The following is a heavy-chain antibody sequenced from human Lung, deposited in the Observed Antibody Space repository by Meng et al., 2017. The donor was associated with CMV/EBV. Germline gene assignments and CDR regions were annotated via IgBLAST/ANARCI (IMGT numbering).Heavy chain of an antibody. V-gene: IGHV3-30*01. D-gene: IGHD2-15*01. Sequence: GGSLRLSCAASGFTFSSYAMHWVRQAPGKGLEWVAVISYNGGNNYYADSVKGRFTISRDNSKNTLYLQMNSLKTEDTAVYYCAREVGYCSCGSCYCWAFDIWGQGTMVTVSS. CDR3: AREVGYCSCGSCYCWAFDI. CDR1: GFTFSSYA. J-gene: IGHJ3*02. CDR2: ISYNGGNN.